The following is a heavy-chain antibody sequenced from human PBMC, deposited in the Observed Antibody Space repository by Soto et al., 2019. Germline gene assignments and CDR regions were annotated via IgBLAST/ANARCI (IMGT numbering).Heavy chain of an antibody. Sequence: QLQLQESDSGLVKPSQTLSLTCTVSDDSISSGDHSWSWIRQPPGKGLEWIGYIYHTGSTHYYPSLKTRATISVDTSQNQSPLRLTAGTAADTAVYYCARVPVNYGDNWFDPWGQGTLVTVSS. CDR2: IYHTGST. J-gene: IGHJ5*02. CDR1: DDSISSGDHS. D-gene: IGHD1-7*01. V-gene: IGHV4-30-2*01. CDR3: ARVPVNYGDNWFDP.